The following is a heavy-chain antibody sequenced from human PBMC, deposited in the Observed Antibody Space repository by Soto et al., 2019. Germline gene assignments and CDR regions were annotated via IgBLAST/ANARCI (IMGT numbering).Heavy chain of an antibody. CDR3: ARQGGMVRGVTRWDWFDP. D-gene: IGHD3-10*01. Sequence: PGESLKISCKGSGYSFTSYWIGWVRQMPGKGLEWMGIIYPGDSDTRYSPSFQGQVTISADKSISTAYLQWSSLKASDTAMYYCARQGGMVRGVTRWDWFDPWGQGTLVTVSS. J-gene: IGHJ5*02. CDR2: IYPGDSDT. V-gene: IGHV5-51*01. CDR1: GYSFTSYW.